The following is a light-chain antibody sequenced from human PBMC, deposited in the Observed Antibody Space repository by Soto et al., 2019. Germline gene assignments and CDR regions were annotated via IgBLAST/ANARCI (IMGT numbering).Light chain of an antibody. CDR1: QSISNC. Sequence: DIQMTQSPSTQSASVGDRVTITCGGSQSISNCLAWYQQKPGTAPKVLIYHASNLQSGVPSRFSGSGSGTDFTLTISRLETEDFAVYYCQQYGSSHTRTFGHGTKVDIK. J-gene: IGKJ1*01. CDR2: HAS. CDR3: QQYGSSHTRT. V-gene: IGKV1-5*01.